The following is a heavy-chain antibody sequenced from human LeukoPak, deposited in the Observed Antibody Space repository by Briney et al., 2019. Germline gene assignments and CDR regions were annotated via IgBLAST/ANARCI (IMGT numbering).Heavy chain of an antibody. V-gene: IGHV3-23*01. CDR3: AKGRSDSYYDAFDI. Sequence: TGGSLRLSCAASGFTFNTYAMSWVRQAPGKGLEWVSTISSSGGTTYYAGSVKGQFTISRDNSKKTLYLQMNSLRAEDTAVYYCAKGRSDSYYDAFDIWGQGTMVTVSS. CDR2: ISSSGGTT. CDR1: GFTFNTYA. D-gene: IGHD2-21*02. J-gene: IGHJ3*02.